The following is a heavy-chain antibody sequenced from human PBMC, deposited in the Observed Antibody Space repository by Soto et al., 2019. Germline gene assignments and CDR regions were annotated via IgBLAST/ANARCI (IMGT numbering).Heavy chain of an antibody. CDR1: GYTFTDYW. Sequence: PGEFLKISCKGSGYTFTDYWIGWVRQLPGKGLEWMGIIYPGDSDTRYSPSFQGHVTITVDKSTSTAYLQWNTLKASDTAMYYCARHTSNFRYYYYAMDVWGQGTTVTVSS. J-gene: IGHJ6*02. V-gene: IGHV5-51*01. CDR2: IYPGDSDT. D-gene: IGHD2-2*01. CDR3: ARHTSNFRYYYYAMDV.